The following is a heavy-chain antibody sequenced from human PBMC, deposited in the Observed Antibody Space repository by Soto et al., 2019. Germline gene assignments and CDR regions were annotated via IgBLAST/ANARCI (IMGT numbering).Heavy chain of an antibody. CDR2: VIASGGTT. V-gene: IGHV3-23*01. Sequence: EVQLLESGGGLVQPGGSLRVSCAASGFNFSSYAMNWVRQAPGMGLEWVATVIASGGTTYYADSVKGRFTISRDNSKNTLYLQMNRLRAEDTAVYVCSKDISGDLFPYYYYGMDVWGQGTTVTVSS. D-gene: IGHD3-10*01. J-gene: IGHJ6*02. CDR1: GFNFSSYA. CDR3: SKDISGDLFPYYYYGMDV.